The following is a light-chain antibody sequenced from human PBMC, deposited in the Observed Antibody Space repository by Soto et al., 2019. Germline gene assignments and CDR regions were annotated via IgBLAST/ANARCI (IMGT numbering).Light chain of an antibody. V-gene: IGLV2-11*01. CDR2: DVS. CDR3: CSSAGSSWV. CDR1: SSDVGGYNY. J-gene: IGLJ3*02. Sequence: QSALTQPRSVSGSPGQSVTISCTGTSSDVGGYNYVSWYQQHPGKAPKLMIYDVSKRPSGVPDRFACSKSGNTSSLTISGLQAEDEADYYCCSSAGSSWVFGGGTKLTVL.